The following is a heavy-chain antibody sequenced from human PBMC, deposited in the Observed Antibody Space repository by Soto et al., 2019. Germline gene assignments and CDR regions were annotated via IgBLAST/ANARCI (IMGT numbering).Heavy chain of an antibody. V-gene: IGHV1-46*01. CDR2: INPRGDT. J-gene: IGHJ4*02. CDR1: GDTFTSYY. D-gene: IGHD2-15*01. CDR3: ARVYCSGGGCYGIDY. Sequence: QVQLVQSGAQVKKPGASVKISCKASGDTFTSYYMHWVRQAPGQGLEWMGIINPRGDTSYAQKFQGRVTMTRDTATSTVYMELRSLRSEDTAVYYCARVYCSGGGCYGIDYWGQGTLVTVSS.